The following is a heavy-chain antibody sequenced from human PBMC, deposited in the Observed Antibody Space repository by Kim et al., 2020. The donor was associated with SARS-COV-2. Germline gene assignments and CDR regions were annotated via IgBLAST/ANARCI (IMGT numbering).Heavy chain of an antibody. Sequence: YYADSVKGRFTISRDNSKNTMYLQMNSLRAEDTAVYYCARDEGSSWYRNYWGQGTLVTVSS. CDR3: ARDEGSSWYRNY. V-gene: IGHV3-66*01. J-gene: IGHJ4*02. D-gene: IGHD6-13*01.